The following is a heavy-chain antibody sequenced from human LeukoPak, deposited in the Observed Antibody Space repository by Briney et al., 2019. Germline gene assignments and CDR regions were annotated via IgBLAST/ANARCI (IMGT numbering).Heavy chain of an antibody. J-gene: IGHJ4*02. CDR1: GGTFSSYA. Sequence: ASVKVSYKASGGTFSSYAISWVRQAPGQGLEWMGGIIPIFGTANYAQKFQGRVTITADESTSTAYMELSSLRSEDTAVYYCASPEYSSGWVKHYFDYWGQGTLVTVSS. CDR2: IIPIFGTA. D-gene: IGHD6-19*01. V-gene: IGHV1-69*13. CDR3: ASPEYSSGWVKHYFDY.